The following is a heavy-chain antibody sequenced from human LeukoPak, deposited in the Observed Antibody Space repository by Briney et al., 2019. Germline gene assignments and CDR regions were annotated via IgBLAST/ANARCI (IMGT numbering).Heavy chain of an antibody. CDR1: GFTFSSSA. V-gene: IGHV3-23*01. Sequence: PGGSLRLSCAASGFTFSSSAMSWVRQAPGKGLEWVSTVTGGGSYTYYADSVKGRFTISRDNSKNTLYLQMNSLRVEDTAVYYCAKRSGLGYCPGGRCLKSKYYGMDVWGQGTTVTVSS. D-gene: IGHD2-15*01. CDR2: VTGGGSYT. J-gene: IGHJ6*02. CDR3: AKRSGLGYCPGGRCLKSKYYGMDV.